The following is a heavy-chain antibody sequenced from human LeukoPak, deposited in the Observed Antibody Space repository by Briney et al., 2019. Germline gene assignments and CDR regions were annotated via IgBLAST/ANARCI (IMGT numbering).Heavy chain of an antibody. CDR1: GYTFTSYG. V-gene: IGHV1-18*01. D-gene: IGHD5-18*01. Sequence: ASVKVSCEASGYTFTSYGISWVRQAPGQGLEWMGWFSAYNGNTNYAQKLQGRVTMTTDTSTSTAYMELRSLRSDDTAVYYCARAFRGYSYGYGLDYWGQGTLVTVSS. CDR2: FSAYNGNT. J-gene: IGHJ4*02. CDR3: ARAFRGYSYGYGLDY.